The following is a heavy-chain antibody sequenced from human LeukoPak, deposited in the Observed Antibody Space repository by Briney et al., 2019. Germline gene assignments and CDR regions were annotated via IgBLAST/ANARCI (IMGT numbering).Heavy chain of an antibody. CDR1: GGSISSSSYY. J-gene: IGHJ4*02. V-gene: IGHV4-39*01. Sequence: SETLSLTCTVSGGSISSSSYYWGWIRQTPGKGLEWIGSIYYSGSTYYNPSLKSRVTISVDTSKNQFSLKLSSVTAADTAVYYCASLGEMATMVDYWGQGTLVTVSS. CDR3: ASLGEMATMVDY. CDR2: IYYSGST. D-gene: IGHD5-24*01.